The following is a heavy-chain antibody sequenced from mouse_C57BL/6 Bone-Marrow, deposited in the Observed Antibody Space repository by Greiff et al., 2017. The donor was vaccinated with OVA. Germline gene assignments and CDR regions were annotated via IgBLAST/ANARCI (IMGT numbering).Heavy chain of an antibody. V-gene: IGHV3-6*01. Sequence: EVKLVESGPGLVKPSQSLSLTCSVTGYSITSGYYWNWIRQFPGNKLEWMGYISYDGSNNYNPSLKNRISITRDTSKNQFFLKLNSVTTEDTATYYCARELVNWYFDVWGTGTTVTVSS. CDR2: ISYDGSN. CDR3: ARELVNWYFDV. CDR1: GYSITSGYY. J-gene: IGHJ1*03. D-gene: IGHD4-1*01.